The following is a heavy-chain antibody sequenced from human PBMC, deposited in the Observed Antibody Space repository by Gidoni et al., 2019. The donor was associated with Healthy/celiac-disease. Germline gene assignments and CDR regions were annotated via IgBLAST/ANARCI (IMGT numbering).Heavy chain of an antibody. CDR2: INHSGST. V-gene: IGHV4-34*01. D-gene: IGHD3-10*01. Sequence: QVQLQQWGAGLLKPSETLSLTCAVYGGSFSGYYWSWIRQPPGKGLEWIGEINHSGSTNYNPSLKSRVTISVDTSKNQFSLKLSSVTAADTAVYYCARGRITMVRGVIITNYYYYMDVWGKGTTVTVSS. CDR3: ARGRITMVRGVIITNYYYYMDV. CDR1: GGSFSGYY. J-gene: IGHJ6*03.